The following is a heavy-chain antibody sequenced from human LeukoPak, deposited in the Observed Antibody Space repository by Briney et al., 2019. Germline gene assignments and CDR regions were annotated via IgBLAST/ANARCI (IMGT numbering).Heavy chain of an antibody. D-gene: IGHD7-27*01. V-gene: IGHV1-46*01. CDR2: INPSDGTA. J-gene: IGHJ4*02. CDR1: GYTFTRYY. Sequence: ASVKVSCKASGYTFTRYYIHWVRQAPGQGLEWMGIINPSDGTANYAQKFQGRVSMTRDTSTSTAYMELRSRTSDDTAVFYCARSGQNDYWGQGTLVTVSS. CDR3: ARSGQNDY.